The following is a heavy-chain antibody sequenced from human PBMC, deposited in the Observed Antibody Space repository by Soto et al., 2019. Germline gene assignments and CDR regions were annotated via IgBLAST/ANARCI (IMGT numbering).Heavy chain of an antibody. CDR3: AIDQYSGSYHNYYYYYGMDV. CDR2: ISAYNGNT. CDR1: GYTFTSYG. Sequence: GASVKVSCKASGYTFTSYGISWVRQAPGQGLEWMGWISAYNGNTNYAQKLQGRVTMTTDTSTSTAYMELRSLRSDDTAVYYCAIDQYSGSYHNYYYYYGMDVWGQGTTVTVSS. D-gene: IGHD1-26*01. V-gene: IGHV1-18*01. J-gene: IGHJ6*02.